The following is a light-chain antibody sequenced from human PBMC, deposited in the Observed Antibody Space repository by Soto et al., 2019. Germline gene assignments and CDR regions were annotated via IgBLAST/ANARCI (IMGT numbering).Light chain of an antibody. V-gene: IGLV1-44*01. J-gene: IGLJ2*01. Sequence: QSVLTQPPSASGTPGQRVTISCSGSSSDIGSNTVNWYQQLPGSAPKLLIYRDNQRPSGIPDRFSGSKSGTSASLDISGLQSEDEADYYCAAWDDSLNGLFGGGTKLTVL. CDR1: SSDIGSNT. CDR3: AAWDDSLNGL. CDR2: RDN.